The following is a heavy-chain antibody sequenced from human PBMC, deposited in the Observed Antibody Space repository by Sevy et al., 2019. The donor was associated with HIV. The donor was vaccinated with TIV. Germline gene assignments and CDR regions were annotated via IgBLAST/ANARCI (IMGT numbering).Heavy chain of an antibody. CDR3: ARDWDGEAGTGYYYYYGMDV. V-gene: IGHV4-4*07. CDR2: IYTSGST. J-gene: IGHJ6*02. Sequence: SETLSLTCTVSGGSISSYYWSWIRQPAGKGLEWIGRIYTSGSTNYNPSLKSRVTMSVDTSKNQFSLKLSSVTAADTAVCYCARDWDGEAGTGYYYYYGMDVWGQGTTVTVSS. D-gene: IGHD6-19*01. CDR1: GGSISSYY.